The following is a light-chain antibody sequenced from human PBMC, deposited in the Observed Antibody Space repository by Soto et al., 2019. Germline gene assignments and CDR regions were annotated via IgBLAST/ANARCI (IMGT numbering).Light chain of an antibody. CDR1: QSVSSY. CDR3: QHRSNGGIT. J-gene: IGKJ5*01. V-gene: IGKV3-11*01. Sequence: EIVLTQSPATLSLSPGERATLSCRASQSVSSYLAWYQQKPGQAPRLLIYDASNKATGLPARFSGCGSGTDFTLTISSLEPEDFAVYYCQHRSNGGITFGQVTRLEIK. CDR2: DAS.